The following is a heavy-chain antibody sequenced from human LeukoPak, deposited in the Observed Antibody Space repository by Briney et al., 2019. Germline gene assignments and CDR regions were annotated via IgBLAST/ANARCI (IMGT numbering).Heavy chain of an antibody. J-gene: IGHJ4*02. V-gene: IGHV4-59*01. CDR3: ARETSLAGFASGLGFNY. CDR1: GGSISSYY. D-gene: IGHD6-19*01. Sequence: SETLSLTCTVSGGSISSYYWSWIRQPPGKGLEWIGYIYYSGSTNYNPSLKSRVTISVDTSKNHFSLNLTSVTAADTATYYCARETSLAGFASGLGFNYWGQGILVTVSS. CDR2: IYYSGST.